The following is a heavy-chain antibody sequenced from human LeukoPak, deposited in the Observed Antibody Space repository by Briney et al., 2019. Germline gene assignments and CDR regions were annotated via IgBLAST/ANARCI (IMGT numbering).Heavy chain of an antibody. V-gene: IGHV3-23*01. Sequence: GGSLRLSCAASGFTFSSYAMGWVRQAPGKGLEWVSAISGSGGSTYYADSVKGRFTISRDNSKNTLYLQMNSLRAEDTAVYYCAKRDYGDYEVPFDYWGQGTLVTVSS. CDR3: AKRDYGDYEVPFDY. J-gene: IGHJ4*02. CDR1: GFTFSSYA. D-gene: IGHD4-17*01. CDR2: ISGSGGST.